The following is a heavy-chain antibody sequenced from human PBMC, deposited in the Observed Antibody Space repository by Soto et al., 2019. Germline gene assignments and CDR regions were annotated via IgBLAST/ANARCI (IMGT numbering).Heavy chain of an antibody. CDR2: ISGSGGST. Sequence: GSLRLSCAASGFTFSSYAMSWVRQAPGKGLEWDSAISGSGGSTYYADSVKGRFTISRDNSKNTLYLQMNSLRAEDTAVYYCAKDRIAARPSPYGMDVWGQGTTVTVSS. CDR3: AKDRIAARPSPYGMDV. J-gene: IGHJ6*02. D-gene: IGHD6-6*01. V-gene: IGHV3-23*01. CDR1: GFTFSSYA.